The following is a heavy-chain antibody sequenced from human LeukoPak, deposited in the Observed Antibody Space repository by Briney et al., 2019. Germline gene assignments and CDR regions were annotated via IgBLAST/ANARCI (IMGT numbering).Heavy chain of an antibody. CDR2: ISFDGSNK. CDR1: GFTFRNNA. D-gene: IGHD1-26*01. CDR3: ARDRSYSGSWFPGSAFDI. V-gene: IGHV3-30-3*01. J-gene: IGHJ3*02. Sequence: GGSLRLSCVASGFTFRNNAMHWVRQAPGKGLEWVAVISFDGSNKHNADSVKGRFTISRDNFKNTLYLQMNSLRAEDTAVYYCARDRSYSGSWFPGSAFDIWGQGTMVTVSS.